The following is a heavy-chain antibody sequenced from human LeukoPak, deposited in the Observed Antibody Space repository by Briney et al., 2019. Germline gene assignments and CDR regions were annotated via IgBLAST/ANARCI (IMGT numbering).Heavy chain of an antibody. CDR1: GGSFSGYY. Sequence: SETLSLTCAVYGGSFSGYYWSWIRQPPGKGLEWIGEINHSGSTNYNPSLKSRVTISVDTSKNQFSLKLSSVTAADTAVYYCARGPIVVVINDAFDIWGQGTMVTVSS. CDR2: INHSGST. J-gene: IGHJ3*02. V-gene: IGHV4-34*01. D-gene: IGHD3-22*01. CDR3: ARGPIVVVINDAFDI.